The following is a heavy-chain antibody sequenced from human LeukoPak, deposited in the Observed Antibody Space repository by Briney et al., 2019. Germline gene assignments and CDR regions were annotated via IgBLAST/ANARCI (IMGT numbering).Heavy chain of an antibody. D-gene: IGHD3-10*01. CDR1: GFTFSSYW. V-gene: IGHV3-74*01. CDR3: AKSLRFGENLNYGMDV. J-gene: IGHJ6*02. Sequence: GGSLRLSCAASGFTFSSYWMHWVRQVPGRGLVWVSRINSDGSGTTYADSVKGRFTSSRDNAKNTLYLQMNCLRAEDTAVYYCAKSLRFGENLNYGMDVWGQGTTVTVSS. CDR2: INSDGSGT.